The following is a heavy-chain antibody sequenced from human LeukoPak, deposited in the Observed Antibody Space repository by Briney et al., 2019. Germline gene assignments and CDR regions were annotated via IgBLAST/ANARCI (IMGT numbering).Heavy chain of an antibody. CDR3: ATTRSYPTEVV. CDR1: GFTFSSYW. V-gene: IGHV3-7*01. Sequence: GGSLRLSCAASGFTFSSYWMSWVRQAPGKGLEWVANIKQDGSEKYYVDSVKGRFTISRDNAKNSLYLQMNSLRAEDTAVYYCATTRSYPTEVVWGQGTLVTVSS. D-gene: IGHD1-26*01. J-gene: IGHJ4*02. CDR2: IKQDGSEK.